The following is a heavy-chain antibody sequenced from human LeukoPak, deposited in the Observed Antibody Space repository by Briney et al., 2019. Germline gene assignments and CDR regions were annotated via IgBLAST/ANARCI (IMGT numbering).Heavy chain of an antibody. Sequence: PGGSLRLSCAASGFTFSSYGMHWVRQAPGKGLEWVAVIWYDGSNIYYADSVKGRFTISRDNSKNTLYLQMNSLRAEDTAVYYCARVLRYGSGSYQRGGFGFDYWGQGTLVTVSS. V-gene: IGHV3-33*08. D-gene: IGHD3-10*01. CDR3: ARVLRYGSGSYQRGGFGFDY. J-gene: IGHJ4*02. CDR2: IWYDGSNI. CDR1: GFTFSSYG.